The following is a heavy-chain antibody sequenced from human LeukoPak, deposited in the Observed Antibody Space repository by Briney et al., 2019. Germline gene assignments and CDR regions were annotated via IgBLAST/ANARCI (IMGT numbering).Heavy chain of an antibody. V-gene: IGHV3-21*01. CDR2: ISSSSSYI. J-gene: IGHJ4*02. CDR3: ARDAKYYYDSSGYYSIDY. CDR1: GFTFSSYS. D-gene: IGHD3-22*01. Sequence: GGSLRLSXAASGFTFSSYSMNWVRQAPGKGVEWVSSISSSSSYIYYADSVKGRFTISRDNAKNSLYLQMNSLRAEDTAVYYCARDAKYYYDSSGYYSIDYWGQGTLVTVSS.